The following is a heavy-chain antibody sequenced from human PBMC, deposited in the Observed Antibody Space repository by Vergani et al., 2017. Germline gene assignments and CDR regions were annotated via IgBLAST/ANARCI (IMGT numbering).Heavy chain of an antibody. CDR2: IYTSGST. V-gene: IGHV4-61*02. CDR1: GGSISSGSYY. D-gene: IGHD6-19*01. J-gene: IGHJ4*02. Sequence: QVQLQESGPGLVKPSQTLSLTCTVSGGSISSGSYYWSWIRQPAGKGLEWIGRIYTSGSTNYNPSLKSRVTISVDTSKNQFSLKLSSVTAADTAVYYCARESRSSGWYFGWGQGTLVTVSS. CDR3: ARESRSSGWYFG.